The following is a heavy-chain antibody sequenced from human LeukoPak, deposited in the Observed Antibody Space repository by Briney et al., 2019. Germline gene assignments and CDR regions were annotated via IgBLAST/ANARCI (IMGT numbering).Heavy chain of an antibody. D-gene: IGHD5-12*01. Sequence: PSETLSLTCAVYGGSFNGYYWSWIRQPPGKGLGWIGEINHSGSTNYNPSLKSRVTISVDTSKNQFSLKLSSVTAADTAVHYCASRSVRLYYGMDVWGQGTTVTVSS. CDR3: ASRSVRLYYGMDV. CDR2: INHSGST. CDR1: GGSFNGYY. V-gene: IGHV4-34*01. J-gene: IGHJ6*02.